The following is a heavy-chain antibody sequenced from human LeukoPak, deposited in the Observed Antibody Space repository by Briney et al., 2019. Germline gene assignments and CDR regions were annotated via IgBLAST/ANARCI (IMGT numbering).Heavy chain of an antibody. D-gene: IGHD3-10*01. CDR1: GFTFSSYW. CDR2: INTDGSST. Sequence: GGSLRLSRAASGFTFSSYWMHWVRQAPGKGLVWVSRINTDGSSTSYADSVKGRFTISRDNAKNTLYLQMNSLRAEDTAVYYCAREGSGSYYNDYFDYWGQGTLVTVSS. CDR3: AREGSGSYYNDYFDY. J-gene: IGHJ4*02. V-gene: IGHV3-74*01.